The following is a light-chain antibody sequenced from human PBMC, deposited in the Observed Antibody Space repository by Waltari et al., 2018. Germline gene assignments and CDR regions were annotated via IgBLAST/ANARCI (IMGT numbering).Light chain of an antibody. Sequence: QSVLTQPPSASGTPGQRVTISCSGSHSNIGSNYVYWYQQLPGTAPKPLIYKDSRRPSGCPDRCSGSKSGTSASLAISGLRSEEEADYYCAAWDDSLSGPIFATGTKVTV. J-gene: IGLJ1*01. V-gene: IGLV1-47*01. CDR3: AAWDDSLSGPI. CDR2: KDS. CDR1: HSNIGSNY.